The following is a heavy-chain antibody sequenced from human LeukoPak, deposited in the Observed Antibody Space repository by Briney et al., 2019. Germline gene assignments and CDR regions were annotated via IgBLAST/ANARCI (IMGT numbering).Heavy chain of an antibody. CDR1: GFAFTNFW. CDR3: AREGNRRSFDY. D-gene: IGHD1-14*01. V-gene: IGHV3-7*01. J-gene: IGHJ4*02. Sequence: GGSLRLSCEASGFAFTNFWMSWVRQAPGKRPEWVANIKQDGSEKYYVDSVKGRFTISRDNAKNSLYLQMNSLRAEDTAVFYCAREGNRRSFDYWGQGTLVTVSS. CDR2: IKQDGSEK.